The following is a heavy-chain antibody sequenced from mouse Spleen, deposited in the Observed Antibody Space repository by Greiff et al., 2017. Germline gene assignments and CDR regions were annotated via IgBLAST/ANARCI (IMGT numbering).Heavy chain of an antibody. CDR2: INPNNGGT. D-gene: IGHD1-2*01. Sequence: VQLQQSGPELVKPGASVKISCKASGYTFTDYYMNWVKQSPGQSLEWIGDINPNNGGTSYNQKFRSKATLTVDKSSSTAYMDLRSLTSEDSAVYDCARYPLLRPFFAMGYWGQGNSVPSSS. CDR3: ARYPLLRPFFAMGY. CDR1: GYTFTDYY. J-gene: IGHJ4*01. V-gene: IGHV1-26*01.